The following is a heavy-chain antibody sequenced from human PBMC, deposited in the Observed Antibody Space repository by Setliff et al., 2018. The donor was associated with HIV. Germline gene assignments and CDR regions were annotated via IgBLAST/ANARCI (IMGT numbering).Heavy chain of an antibody. Sequence: SETLSLTCAVYGGSFSGYYWSWIRQPPGKGLEWIGEVTHSGRTNYNPSLESRVTTSVDTSKNQFSLRLSPVTAADTAVYYCARVSCSSWYSIFRNYYYHMDVWGKGTTVTVSS. CDR2: VTHSGRT. CDR1: GGSFSGYY. J-gene: IGHJ6*03. V-gene: IGHV4-34*01. CDR3: ARVSCSSWYSIFRNYYYHMDV. D-gene: IGHD6-13*01.